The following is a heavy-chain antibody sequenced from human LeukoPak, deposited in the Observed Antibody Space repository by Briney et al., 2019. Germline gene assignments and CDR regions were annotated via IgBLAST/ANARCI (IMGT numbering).Heavy chain of an antibody. D-gene: IGHD6-19*01. Sequence: KSGGSLRLSCAASGFTFSDYYMSWIRQAPGKGLEWVSYISSSGSTIYYADSVKGRFTFSRDNSKNTLYLQMNSLRAEDTAVYYCAKLVAVAGRNYWGQGTLVTVSS. CDR1: GFTFSDYY. CDR3: AKLVAVAGRNY. V-gene: IGHV3-11*01. CDR2: ISSSGSTI. J-gene: IGHJ4*02.